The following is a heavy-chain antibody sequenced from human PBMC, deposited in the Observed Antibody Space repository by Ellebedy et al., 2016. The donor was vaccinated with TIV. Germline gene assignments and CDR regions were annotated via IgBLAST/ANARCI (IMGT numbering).Heavy chain of an antibody. J-gene: IGHJ4*02. CDR2: INKDGRAK. V-gene: IGHV3-7*03. CDR3: ARGSVVTGADS. Sequence: PGGSLRLSCAASGFTFRNYWMNWVRQAPGKGLELVANINKDGRAKNYVDSVKGRFAISRDNAKNSLYLQMNSLRGEDTAVYYCARGSVVTGADSWGQGTLVTVSS. CDR1: GFTFRNYW. D-gene: IGHD2-21*02.